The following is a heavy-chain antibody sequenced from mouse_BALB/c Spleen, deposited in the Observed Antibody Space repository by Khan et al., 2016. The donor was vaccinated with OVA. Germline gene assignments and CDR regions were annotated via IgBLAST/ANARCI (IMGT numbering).Heavy chain of an antibody. CDR2: ISDGGIYT. D-gene: IGHD2-1*01. Sequence: EVELVESGGGLVKPGGSLKLSCVASGFTFSDYYMYWVRQTPEKRLDWVATISDGGIYTYYPDSVKGRFTISRDDAKNNLVLQMSSLKSEATAMFYCVRGYYGNPFAYWGQGTLVTVSA. CDR3: VRGYYGNPFAY. J-gene: IGHJ3*01. CDR1: GFTFSDYY. V-gene: IGHV5-4*02.